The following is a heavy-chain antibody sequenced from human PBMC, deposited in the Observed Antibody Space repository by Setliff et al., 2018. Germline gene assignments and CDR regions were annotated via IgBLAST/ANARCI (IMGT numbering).Heavy chain of an antibody. Sequence: SETLSLTCSVSGYSITTGHYWGWIRQSPGRGLEWIGSIYNDGSTHYNPSLRSRITLSVDTSKNQFSLRLSSVTAADTAVYYCARTLYDYDILTGPGYYFDYWGQGTLVTVSS. V-gene: IGHV4-38-2*02. CDR1: GYSITTGHY. CDR2: IYNDGST. CDR3: ARTLYDYDILTGPGYYFDY. J-gene: IGHJ4*02. D-gene: IGHD3-9*01.